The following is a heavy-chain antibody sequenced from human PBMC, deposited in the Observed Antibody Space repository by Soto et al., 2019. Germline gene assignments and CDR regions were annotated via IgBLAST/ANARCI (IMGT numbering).Heavy chain of an antibody. J-gene: IGHJ5*02. V-gene: IGHV4-31*03. Sequence: QVQLQESGPGLVKPSQTLSLTCTVSGGSISSGGYYWSWIRQHPGKGLERIGYIYYSGSTYYNPSLKSRVTISVDTSKNQFSLKLSSVTAADTAVYYCARNYDFWSGYYNYWFDPWGQGTLVTVSS. D-gene: IGHD3-3*01. CDR3: ARNYDFWSGYYNYWFDP. CDR2: IYYSGST. CDR1: GGSISSGGYY.